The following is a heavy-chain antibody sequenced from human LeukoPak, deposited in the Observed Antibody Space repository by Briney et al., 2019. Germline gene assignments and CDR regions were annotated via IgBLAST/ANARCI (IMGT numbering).Heavy chain of an antibody. CDR1: GFTFSSYV. CDR3: TRTYCSGGSCYWFDY. V-gene: IGHV3-73*01. Sequence: GGSLRLSCAASGFTFSSYVMHWVRQASGKGLEWVGHIRSKANTYATAYAASVTGRFTISRDDSKNTAYLQMNSLKTEDTAVYYCTRTYCSGGSCYWFDYWGQGTLVTVSS. CDR2: IRSKANTYAT. J-gene: IGHJ4*02. D-gene: IGHD2-15*01.